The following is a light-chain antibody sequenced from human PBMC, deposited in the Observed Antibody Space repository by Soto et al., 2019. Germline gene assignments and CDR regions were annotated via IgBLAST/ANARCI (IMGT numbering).Light chain of an antibody. V-gene: IGLV4-69*01. Sequence: QLVLTQSPSASASLGASVKLTCTLSSGHSSYAIAWHQQQPEKGPRYLMKLNSGGSHSKGDGTPDRFSGSSSGAERYLTISSLQSEDEADYYCQTWGTGIQVFGGGTKLTVL. CDR2: LNSGGSH. CDR1: SGHSSYA. J-gene: IGLJ3*02. CDR3: QTWGTGIQV.